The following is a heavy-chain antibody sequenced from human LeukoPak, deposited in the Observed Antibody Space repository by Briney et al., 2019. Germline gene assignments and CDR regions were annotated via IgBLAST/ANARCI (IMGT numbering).Heavy chain of an antibody. CDR2: TYYRSKWYT. CDR1: GDSVSSNSAA. J-gene: IGHJ6*02. CDR3: ARDYYYGMDV. V-gene: IGHV6-1*01. Sequence: SQTLSLTCAISGDSVSSNSAAWNWIRQSPSRGLGWLGRTYYRSKWYTDYAVSVKSRITVNPDASKNQFFLQLNSVTPEDTAVYFCARDYYYGMDVWGQGTTVTVSS.